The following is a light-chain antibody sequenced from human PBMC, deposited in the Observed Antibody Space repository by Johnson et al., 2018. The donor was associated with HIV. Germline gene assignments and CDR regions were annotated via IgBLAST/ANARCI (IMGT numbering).Light chain of an antibody. Sequence: QSVLTQPPSVSAAPGQKVTISCSGSSSNIGNNYVSWYQQLPGTAPKLLIYDNNKRPSGIPDRFSGSKSGTSATLGINGLQTGDEADYYCGTWDTSLGAQYVFGSGTKVTVL. CDR2: DNN. J-gene: IGLJ1*01. V-gene: IGLV1-51*01. CDR3: GTWDTSLGAQYV. CDR1: SSNIGNNY.